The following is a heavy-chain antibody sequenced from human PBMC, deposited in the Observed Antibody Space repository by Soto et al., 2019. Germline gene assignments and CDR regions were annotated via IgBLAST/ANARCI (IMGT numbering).Heavy chain of an antibody. CDR2: IYHSGST. V-gene: IGHV4-4*02. D-gene: IGHD6-19*01. CDR1: GGSISSSNL. J-gene: IGHJ4*02. CDR3: ARVAVAGTRVDY. Sequence: TSETLSLTCAVSGGSISSSNLWSWVRQPPGKGLEWIGEIYHSGSTNYNPSLKSRVTISVDKSKNQFSLKLSSVTAADTAVYYCARVAVAGTRVDYWGQGTLVTVSS.